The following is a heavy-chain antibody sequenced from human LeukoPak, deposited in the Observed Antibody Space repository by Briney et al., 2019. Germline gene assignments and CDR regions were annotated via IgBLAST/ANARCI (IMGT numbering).Heavy chain of an antibody. V-gene: IGHV1-69*01. Sequence: GASVNVSCKASGCTFICYPISWVRQPPGQGLEWMGVIIRSIGTGTYAQEFESRVTITADESTSTAYMELSSLRSEDTAAYYCARAGGIYGGPQHFDYWGQGTLVTVSS. J-gene: IGHJ4*02. CDR1: GCTFICYP. D-gene: IGHD4/OR15-4a*01. CDR3: ARAGGIYGGPQHFDY. CDR2: IIRSIGTG.